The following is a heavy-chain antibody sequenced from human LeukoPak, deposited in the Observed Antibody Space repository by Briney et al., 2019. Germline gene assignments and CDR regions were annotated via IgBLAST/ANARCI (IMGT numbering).Heavy chain of an antibody. Sequence: ASVKVSCKASGYSFTNYAMNWVRQAPGQGLEWVGWISAYNGNTNYAQKLQGRVTMTTDTSTSTAYMELRSLRSDDTAVYYCARVRYGSGSYPIDYWGQGTLVTVSS. CDR1: GYSFTNYA. J-gene: IGHJ4*02. CDR2: ISAYNGNT. CDR3: ARVRYGSGSYPIDY. D-gene: IGHD3-10*01. V-gene: IGHV1-18*01.